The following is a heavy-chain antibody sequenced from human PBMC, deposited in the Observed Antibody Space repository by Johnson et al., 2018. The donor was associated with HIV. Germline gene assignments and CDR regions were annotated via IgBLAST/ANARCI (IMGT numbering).Heavy chain of an antibody. Sequence: QVQLVESGGGLVQPGGSLRLSCAASGFTVSGNYMSWVRQAPEKGLEWVAVISYDGSNKYYADSVKGRFAISRDNSKNTLYLQMNSLRAEDTALYYCARDTKVPRYNWNDGACDIWGQGTMVTVSS. CDR3: ARDTKVPRYNWNDGACDI. J-gene: IGHJ3*02. V-gene: IGHV3-30*09. CDR1: GFTVSGNY. D-gene: IGHD1-1*01. CDR2: ISYDGSNK.